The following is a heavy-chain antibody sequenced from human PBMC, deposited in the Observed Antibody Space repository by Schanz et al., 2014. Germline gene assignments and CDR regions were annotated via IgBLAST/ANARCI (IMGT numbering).Heavy chain of an antibody. D-gene: IGHD6-19*01. J-gene: IGHJ3*02. CDR2: IIPILGIT. Sequence: QVQLVQSGAEVMKPGSSVKVSCKASGGTFSRYTINWVRQAPGQGLEWMGRIIPILGITNVAQTFQDRVTITADKSTSTAYMELSSLRSEDTAVYYCARGLGDERWLDLNEAFDIWGQGTIVTVSS. CDR1: GGTFSRYT. CDR3: ARGLGDERWLDLNEAFDI. V-gene: IGHV1-69*02.